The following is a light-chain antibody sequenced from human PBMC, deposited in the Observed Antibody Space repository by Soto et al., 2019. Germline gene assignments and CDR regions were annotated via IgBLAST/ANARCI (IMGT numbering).Light chain of an antibody. CDR1: SSNIGAGYD. J-gene: IGLJ2*01. CDR3: QSYDSSLTVV. CDR2: GNT. Sequence: QLVLTQPPSVSGAPGQRVTISCTGSSSNIGAGYDVHWYQQFPGTTPKFLIYGNTNRPSGVPDRFSASKSGTSASLDITGLQAEDEAEYFCQSYDSSLTVVFGGGNKVTVL. V-gene: IGLV1-40*01.